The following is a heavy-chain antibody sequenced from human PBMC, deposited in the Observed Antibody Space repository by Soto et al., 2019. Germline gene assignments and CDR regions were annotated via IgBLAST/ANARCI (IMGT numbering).Heavy chain of an antibody. CDR1: GFTFSSYS. CDR2: ISSSSSYI. V-gene: IGHV3-21*01. D-gene: IGHD3-3*01. Sequence: EVQLVESGGGLVKPGGSLRLSCAASGFTFSSYSMNWVRQAPGKGLEWVSSISSSSSYIYYADSVKGRFTITRDNAKNSLYLQMNSLRAEDTAVYYCARDRGHDFWSGLGTPPLSGSFDYWGQGTLVTVSS. CDR3: ARDRGHDFWSGLGTPPLSGSFDY. J-gene: IGHJ4*02.